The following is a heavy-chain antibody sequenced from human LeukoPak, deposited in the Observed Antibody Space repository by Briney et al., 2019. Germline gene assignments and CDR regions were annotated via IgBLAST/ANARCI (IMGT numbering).Heavy chain of an antibody. CDR2: INSDGTST. Sequence: GGSLRLSCAASGFTFSSYWMHWVRQAPGEGLVCVSRINSDGTSTTYTDSVKGRFTISRDNARNTLYMQMNSLRAEDTAVYYCARATLDIVGATRTFDYWGQGTLVTVSS. CDR1: GFTFSSYW. J-gene: IGHJ4*02. D-gene: IGHD2-2*03. V-gene: IGHV3-74*01. CDR3: ARATLDIVGATRTFDY.